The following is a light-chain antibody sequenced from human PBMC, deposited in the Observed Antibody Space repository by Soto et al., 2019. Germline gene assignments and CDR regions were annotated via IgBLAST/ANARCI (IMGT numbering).Light chain of an antibody. CDR3: HQYGSSPRT. CDR1: QSVSSSY. V-gene: IGKV3-20*01. CDR2: GAS. J-gene: IGKJ1*01. Sequence: EIVLTQYTGTLSLSPGERATLSRRASQSVSSSYLAWYQQKPGQAPRLLIYGASSRATGIPDRFSGSGSGTDFTLTISRLEPEDFAVYYCHQYGSSPRTFGQGTKVDIK.